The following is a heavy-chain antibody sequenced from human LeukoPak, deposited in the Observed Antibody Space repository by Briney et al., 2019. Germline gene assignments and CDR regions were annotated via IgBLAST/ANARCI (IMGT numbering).Heavy chain of an antibody. CDR1: GGSISSSSYY. CDR3: AREIRWDIVATGDTNNWFDP. V-gene: IGHV4-39*07. Sequence: PSETLSLTCTVSGGSISSSSYYWGWIRQPPGKGLEWIGSIYHSGSTNYNPSLKSRVTISVDTSKNQFSLKLNSMTAADTAVYYCAREIRWDIVATGDTNNWFDPWGQGTLVTVSS. CDR2: IYHSGST. D-gene: IGHD5-12*01. J-gene: IGHJ5*02.